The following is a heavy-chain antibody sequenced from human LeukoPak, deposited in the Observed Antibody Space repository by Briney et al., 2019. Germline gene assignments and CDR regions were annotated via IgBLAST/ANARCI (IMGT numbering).Heavy chain of an antibody. J-gene: IGHJ4*02. CDR2: TYYKSKWYN. CDR3: ARVSASTIPV. V-gene: IGHV6-1*01. Sequence: SQTLSLTCAVSGYSVSSNTAAWNWIRQSPSRGLEWLGRTYYKSKWYNDYAVSVKSRINISPDTSKNQFSLQLNSVTPEDTAVYYCARVSASTIPVWGQGTLVTVSS. CDR1: GYSVSSNTAA. D-gene: IGHD2-2*02.